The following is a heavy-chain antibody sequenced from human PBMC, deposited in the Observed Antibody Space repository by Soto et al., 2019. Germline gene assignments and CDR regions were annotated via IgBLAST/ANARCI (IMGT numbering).Heavy chain of an antibody. CDR1: GGSISSYY. Sequence: QVQLQESGPGLVKPSETLSLTCPVSGGSISSYYWSWIRQPPGKGLEWIGYIYYTGSTNNNPSLQSRVTISVDTSKNQFSLKLSSVTAADTAVYYCARSRPTYYFDYWGQGTLVTVSS. V-gene: IGHV4-59*01. CDR3: ARSRPTYYFDY. CDR2: IYYTGST. J-gene: IGHJ4*02.